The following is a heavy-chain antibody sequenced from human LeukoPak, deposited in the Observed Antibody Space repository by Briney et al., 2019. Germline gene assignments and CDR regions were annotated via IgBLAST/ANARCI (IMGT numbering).Heavy chain of an antibody. CDR1: GFTFISYG. V-gene: IGHV3-33*01. D-gene: IGHD6-19*01. J-gene: IGHJ4*02. CDR2: LWYDGSNK. CDR3: ARVLVVSGWTNIDY. Sequence: PGRSLRLSCAASGFTFISYGMHWVRQAPGKALEWVSFLWYDGSNKYYADSVKGRFTISRDNSKNTLYLQMNSLRAEDTAVYYCARVLVVSGWTNIDYWGQGTLVTVSS.